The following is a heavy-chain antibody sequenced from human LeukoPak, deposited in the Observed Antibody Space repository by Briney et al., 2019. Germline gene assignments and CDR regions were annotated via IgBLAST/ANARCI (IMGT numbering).Heavy chain of an antibody. CDR2: INHSGST. V-gene: IGHV4-34*01. J-gene: IGHJ6*02. Sequence: SETLSLTCAVYGGSFSGYYWSWLRQPPGKGLEWIGEINHSGSTNYNPSLKSRVTISVDTSKSQFSLKLSSVTAADTAVYYCARSSYYYGMDVWGQGTTVTVSS. CDR3: ARSSYYYGMDV. CDR1: GGSFSGYY.